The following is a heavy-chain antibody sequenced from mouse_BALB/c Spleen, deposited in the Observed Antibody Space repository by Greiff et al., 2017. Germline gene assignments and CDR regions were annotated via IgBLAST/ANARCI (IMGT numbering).Heavy chain of an antibody. CDR1: GFNIKDTY. D-gene: IGHD1-1*01. J-gene: IGHJ4*01. Sequence: VQLQQSGAELVKPGASVKLSCTASGFNIKDTYMHWVKQRPEQGLEWIGRIDPANGNTKYDPKFQGKATITADTSSNTAYLQLSSLTSEDTAVYYCALTVVAYDYAMDYWGQGTSVTVSS. CDR3: ALTVVAYDYAMDY. CDR2: IDPANGNT. V-gene: IGHV14-3*02.